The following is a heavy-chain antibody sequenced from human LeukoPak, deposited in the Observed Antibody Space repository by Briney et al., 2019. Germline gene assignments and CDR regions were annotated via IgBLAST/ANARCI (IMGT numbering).Heavy chain of an antibody. CDR2: IIPILGIA. J-gene: IGHJ6*02. CDR1: GGTFSSYA. V-gene: IGHV1-69*04. D-gene: IGHD1-1*01. CDR3: ASLSGPPSYYYYGMDV. Sequence: ASVKVSCKASGGTFSSYAISWVRQAPGQGLEWMGRIIPILGIANYAQKFQGRVTITADKSTSTAYMELGSLRSEDTAVYYCASLSGPPSYYYYGMDVWGQGTTVTVSS.